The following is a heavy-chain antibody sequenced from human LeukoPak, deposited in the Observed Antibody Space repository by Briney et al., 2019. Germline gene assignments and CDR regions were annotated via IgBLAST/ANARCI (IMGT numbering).Heavy chain of an antibody. J-gene: IGHJ4*02. CDR1: GFTFSSYS. CDR3: ARDEERYYDFWSGYYGYFDY. Sequence: PGGSLRLSCAASGFTFSSYSMTWVRQAPGKGLEWVSSISSSSSYIYYADSVKGRSTISRDNAKNSLYLQMNSLRAEDTAEYYCARDEERYYDFWSGYYGYFDYWGQGTLVTVSS. D-gene: IGHD3-3*01. V-gene: IGHV3-21*01. CDR2: ISSSSSYI.